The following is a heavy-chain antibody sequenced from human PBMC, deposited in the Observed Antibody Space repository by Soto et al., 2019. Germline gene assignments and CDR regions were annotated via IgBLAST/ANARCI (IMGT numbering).Heavy chain of an antibody. V-gene: IGHV4-30-2*01. CDR1: GGPISSGGYS. CDR3: AREAFGGVDV. CDR2: IYHSGST. D-gene: IGHD3-16*01. J-gene: IGHJ6*02. Sequence: SETLSLTCAVSGGPISSGGYSWGWIRQPPGKGLEWIGYIYHSGSTYYNPSLKSRVTISVDRSKNQFSLKLSSVTAADTAVYYCAREAFGGVDVWGQGTTVTVSS.